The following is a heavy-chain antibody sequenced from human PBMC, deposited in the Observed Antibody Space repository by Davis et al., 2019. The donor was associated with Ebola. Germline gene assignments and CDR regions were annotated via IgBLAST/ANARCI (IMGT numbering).Heavy chain of an antibody. V-gene: IGHV3-23*01. CDR1: GFTFSSYA. J-gene: IGHJ6*03. Sequence: GGSLRLSCAASGFTFSSYAMSWVRQAPGKGLEWVSAISGSGGSTYYADSVKGRFTISRDNSKNTLYLQMNSLRAEDTAVYYCARSPRDDILYYYYMDVWGKGTTVTVSS. CDR2: ISGSGGST. CDR3: ARSPRDDILYYYYMDV. D-gene: IGHD5-24*01.